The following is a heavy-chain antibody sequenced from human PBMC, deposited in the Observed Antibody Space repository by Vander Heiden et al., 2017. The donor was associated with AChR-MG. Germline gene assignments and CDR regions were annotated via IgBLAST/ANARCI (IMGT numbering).Heavy chain of an antibody. J-gene: IGHJ4*02. V-gene: IGHV3-48*02. D-gene: IGHD6-19*01. Sequence: EVQLVESGVGLVQPGGCFKPSCAAPGFTCSTYSMNWVRQAPGKGLEWVSDITSSRSTIYYADSVKGRFTISRDNAKNSLYLQMNSLRDEDTAVYDCARSVAGAFDSWGQGTLVTVSS. CDR2: ITSSRSTI. CDR3: ARSVAGAFDS. CDR1: GFTCSTYS.